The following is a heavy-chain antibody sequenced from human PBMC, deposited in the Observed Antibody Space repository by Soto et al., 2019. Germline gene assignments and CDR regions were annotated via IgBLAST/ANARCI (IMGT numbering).Heavy chain of an antibody. CDR1: GFTFSSYG. V-gene: IGHV3-33*01. CDR2: IWYDGSNK. CDR3: ARAVGDPTMVLLADYYGMDV. J-gene: IGHJ6*02. D-gene: IGHD3-10*01. Sequence: HPGGSLGLSCAASGFTFSSYGMHWVRQAPGKGLEWVAVIWYDGSNKYYADSVKGRFTISRDNSKNTLYLQMNSLRAEDTAVYYCARAVGDPTMVLLADYYGMDVWGQGTTVTVSS.